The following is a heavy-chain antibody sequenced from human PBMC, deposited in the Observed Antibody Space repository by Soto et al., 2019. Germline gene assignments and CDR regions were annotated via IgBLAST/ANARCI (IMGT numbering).Heavy chain of an antibody. V-gene: IGHV1-8*01. D-gene: IGHD2-8*01. CDR3: ARNGGGLGY. CDR1: GYTFSSYD. Sequence: QVQLVQSGAEVKKPGASVKVSCKASGYTFSSYDIIWVRQATGQGLEWMGWMNPTSGYTGSAQKFEGRLTMTWDTSMGTAYMELSSLGFEDTAVYYCARNGGGLGYWGQGTMVTVSS. CDR2: MNPTSGYT. J-gene: IGHJ4*02.